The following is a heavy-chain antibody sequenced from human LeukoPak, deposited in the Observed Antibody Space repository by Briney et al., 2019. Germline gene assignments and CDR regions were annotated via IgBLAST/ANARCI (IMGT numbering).Heavy chain of an antibody. J-gene: IGHJ5*02. V-gene: IGHV1-8*01. D-gene: IGHD6-19*01. CDR1: GYTFTSYD. CDR2: MNPNSGNT. CDR3: ASSSGFYNWFDP. Sequence: ASVKVSCKASGYTFTSYDINWVRQATGQGLERMGWMNPNSGNTGYAQKFQGRVTMTRNTSISTAYMELSSLRSEDTAVYYCASSSGFYNWFDPWGQGTLVTVSS.